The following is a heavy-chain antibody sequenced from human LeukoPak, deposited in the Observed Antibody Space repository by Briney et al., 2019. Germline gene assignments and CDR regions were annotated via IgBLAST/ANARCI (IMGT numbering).Heavy chain of an antibody. CDR2: IHYSGST. CDR1: GGSMRSYY. CDR3: ARGFYYDFWSGVGWKSAYYFDY. Sequence: SETLSLTCSVSGGSMRSYYWGWIRQPPGKGLEWIGYIHYSGSTNYSPSLKSRVTISVDTSKNHFSLELTSVTAADTAVYYCARGFYYDFWSGVGWKSAYYFDYWGQGTLVTVSS. V-gene: IGHV4-59*01. D-gene: IGHD3-3*01. J-gene: IGHJ4*02.